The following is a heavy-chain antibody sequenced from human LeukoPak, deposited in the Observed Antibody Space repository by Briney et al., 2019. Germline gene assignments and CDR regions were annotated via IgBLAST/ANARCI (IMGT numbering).Heavy chain of an antibody. Sequence: SETLSLTCTVSGASISSYYWSWIRQPPGKGLEWIGFIYYTGSTNYNPSLKSRVTMSVDTSKNQFSLKLRSVTAADTAFYYCASPEATAATDSSYLHWGQGTLVTVSS. D-gene: IGHD2-15*01. CDR2: IYYTGST. V-gene: IGHV4-59*01. CDR3: ASPEATAATDSSYLH. J-gene: IGHJ1*01. CDR1: GASISSYY.